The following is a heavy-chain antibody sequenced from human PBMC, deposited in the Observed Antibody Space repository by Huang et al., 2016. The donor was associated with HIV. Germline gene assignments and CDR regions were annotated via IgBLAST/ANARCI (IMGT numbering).Heavy chain of an antibody. D-gene: IGHD3-3*01. V-gene: IGHV4-34*02. Sequence: QVRLEQWGEGVVKPSETLSLTCAVYGASFTSYFWSWIRQSPVKGLQWIGEINAGGPAYSHPVFQSRVIMSVDTAKMQFSLSLRDMTAADAAIYYCAILPTPSYYETWSLSPVEEDFFYFNMDLWGQGTPVIVSS. J-gene: IGHJ6*03. CDR2: INAGGPA. CDR1: GASFTSYF. CDR3: AILPTPSYYETWSLSPVEEDFFYFNMDL.